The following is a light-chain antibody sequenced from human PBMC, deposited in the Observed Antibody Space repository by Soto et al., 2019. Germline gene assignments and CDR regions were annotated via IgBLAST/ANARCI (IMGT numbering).Light chain of an antibody. Sequence: QSVLTQPPSASGTPGQTVTLSCSGSSSNIGTSSVHWYKHLPGTAPKPLIYTNDQRPSGVPDRFSGSKSGTSASLALSGLQSDDEADYYCAVGDASLNGHVFGAGTKVTVL. J-gene: IGLJ1*01. CDR3: AVGDASLNGHV. CDR2: TND. V-gene: IGLV1-44*01. CDR1: SSNIGTSS.